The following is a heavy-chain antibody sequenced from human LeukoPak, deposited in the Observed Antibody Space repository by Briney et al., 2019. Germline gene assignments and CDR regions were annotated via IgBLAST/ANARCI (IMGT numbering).Heavy chain of an antibody. V-gene: IGHV4-31*11. CDR1: LGSISGGVYY. J-gene: IGHJ3*02. CDR2: IYYSGST. D-gene: IGHD3-10*01. Sequence: SETLSLTCVVPLGSISGGVYYWSWIRQHPGKGLGWIGYIYYSGSTYYNPSLKSRVTISVDTSKNQFSLKLSSVTAADTAVYYSTTYRGSYGWGSYYLASFDIWGQGTMVTVSS. CDR3: TTYRGSYGWGSYYLASFDI.